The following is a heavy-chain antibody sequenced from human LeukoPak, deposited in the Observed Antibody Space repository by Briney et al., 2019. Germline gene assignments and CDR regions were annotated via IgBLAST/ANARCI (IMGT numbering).Heavy chain of an antibody. CDR2: ISGSGGSI. CDR3: ARGGPYSWDGLDI. CDR1: GFIFTDYW. Sequence: GGSLRLSCVASGFIFTDYWMSWVRQAPGKGLEWVSAISGSGGSIYYVDSVKGRFTISRDNAKNTLYLQMNSLRDDDTAIYYCARGGPYSWDGLDIWGQGTMVTVSS. D-gene: IGHD2-15*01. J-gene: IGHJ3*02. V-gene: IGHV3-23*01.